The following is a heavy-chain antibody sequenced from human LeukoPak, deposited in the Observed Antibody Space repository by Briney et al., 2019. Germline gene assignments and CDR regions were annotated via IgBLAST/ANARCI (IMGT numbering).Heavy chain of an antibody. Sequence: PSDTLSLTCAVSGGSITGHYWNWIRQTPGMRLEWIGYTSYSRTTIYNSYFKGRATISIDTSKNQLYLNLNSVTAPDTAVYYCAKLGQSDGWYLGAFDFWGQGTPVTVSS. V-gene: IGHV4-59*08. D-gene: IGHD6-19*01. CDR3: AKLGQSDGWYLGAFDF. CDR2: TSYSRTT. CDR1: GGSITGHY. J-gene: IGHJ3*01.